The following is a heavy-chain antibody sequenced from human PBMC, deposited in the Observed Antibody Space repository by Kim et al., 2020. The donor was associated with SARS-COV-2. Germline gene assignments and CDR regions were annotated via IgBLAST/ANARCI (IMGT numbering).Heavy chain of an antibody. D-gene: IGHD6-6*01. CDR3: ARLTSRERVEYSSSSPRFDP. Sequence: SETLSLTCTVSGGSISSYYWSWIRQPPGKGLEWIGYIYYSGSTNYNPSLKSRVTISVDTSKNQFSLKLSSVTAADTAVYYCARLTSRERVEYSSSSPRFDPWGQGTLVTVSS. CDR2: IYYSGST. CDR1: GGSISSYY. V-gene: IGHV4-59*08. J-gene: IGHJ5*02.